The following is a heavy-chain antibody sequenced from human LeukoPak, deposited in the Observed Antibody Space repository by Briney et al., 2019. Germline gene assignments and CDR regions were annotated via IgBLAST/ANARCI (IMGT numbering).Heavy chain of an antibody. CDR2: IYYSGST. D-gene: IGHD2-2*01. V-gene: IGHV4-31*03. CDR1: GGSISSGGYY. Sequence: SETLSLTCTVSGGSISSGGYYWSWIRQHPGKGLEWIGYIYYSGSTYYNPSLKSRVTISVDTSKNQFSLKLSSVTAADTAVYYCARAWIVVVPAATPDDAFDIWGRGTMVTVSS. J-gene: IGHJ3*02. CDR3: ARAWIVVVPAATPDDAFDI.